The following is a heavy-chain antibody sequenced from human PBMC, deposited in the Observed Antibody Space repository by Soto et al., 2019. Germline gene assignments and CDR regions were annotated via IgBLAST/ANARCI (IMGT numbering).Heavy chain of an antibody. CDR1: GFTFSSYG. CDR3: ARDGEGEYFDY. Sequence: GGSLRLSCAASGFTFSSYGMHWVRQAPGKGLEWVAVIWYDGSNKYYADSVKGRFTISRDNSKNTLYLQMNSLRAEDTAVYYCARDGEGEYFDYWGQGTLVTVSS. V-gene: IGHV3-33*01. CDR2: IWYDGSNK. J-gene: IGHJ4*02. D-gene: IGHD3-10*01.